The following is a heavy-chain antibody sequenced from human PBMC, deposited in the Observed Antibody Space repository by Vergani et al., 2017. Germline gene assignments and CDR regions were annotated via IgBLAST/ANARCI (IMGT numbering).Heavy chain of an antibody. D-gene: IGHD4-11*01. Sequence: QVQLVQSGAEVKKPGSSVKVSCKASGGTFSSYAISWVRQAPGQGLEWMGRIIPIFGTANYAQKFQGRVTITADESTSTAYMELSSLRSEDTAVYYCARERVDYSNYRSVEYYYYYGMDVWGQGTTVTVSS. CDR3: ARERVDYSNYRSVEYYYYYGMDV. V-gene: IGHV1-69*18. J-gene: IGHJ6*02. CDR2: IIPIFGTA. CDR1: GGTFSSYA.